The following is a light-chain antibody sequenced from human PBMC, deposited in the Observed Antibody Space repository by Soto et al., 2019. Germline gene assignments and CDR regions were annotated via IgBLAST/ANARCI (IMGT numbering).Light chain of an antibody. Sequence: QSALAQPRSVSGSPGQSVTSSCTGTGNDVGAYNYVSWYQQHPGRPPKLLIYGVVRWPSGVPDRFSGSKSGNTASLTISGLQAEDEADYFCCSYAGGYTYLFGTGTKVTVL. CDR3: CSYAGGYTYL. CDR1: GNDVGAYNY. V-gene: IGLV2-11*01. J-gene: IGLJ1*01. CDR2: GVV.